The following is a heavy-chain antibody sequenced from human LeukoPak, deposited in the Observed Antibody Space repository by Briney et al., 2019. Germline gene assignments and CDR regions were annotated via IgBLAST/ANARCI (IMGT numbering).Heavy chain of an antibody. CDR2: ITGSGRTT. CDR3: AKQVAVAGVDY. J-gene: IGHJ4*02. D-gene: IGHD6-19*01. V-gene: IGHV3-23*01. CDR1: GFTFSDYD. Sequence: GGSRRLSCAASGFTFSDYDMSWVRQAPGKGPEWVSAITGSGRTTYYADSVKGRFTISRDNSKNTLYLQMNSLRAEDTAVYYCAKQVAVAGVDYWGQGTLVTASS.